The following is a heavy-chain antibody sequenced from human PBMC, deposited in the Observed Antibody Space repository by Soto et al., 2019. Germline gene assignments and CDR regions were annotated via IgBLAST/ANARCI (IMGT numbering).Heavy chain of an antibody. CDR2: LTGGAGAT. CDR3: AKVFNSSGWFTGVYYYYGMDV. D-gene: IGHD6-19*01. J-gene: IGHJ6*02. V-gene: IGHV3-23*01. Sequence: PGGSLRLSCTASEFTVSRSAMSWVRQARGKGLEWFSTLTGGAGATYYADSVKGRFTISRDNSKNALFLQMNSLRAEDTALYYCAKVFNSSGWFTGVYYYYGMDVWGPGTTVTSP. CDR1: EFTVSRSA.